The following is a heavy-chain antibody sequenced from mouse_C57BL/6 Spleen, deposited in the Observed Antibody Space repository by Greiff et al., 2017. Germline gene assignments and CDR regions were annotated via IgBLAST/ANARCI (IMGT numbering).Heavy chain of an antibody. V-gene: IGHV1-55*01. CDR1: GYTFTSYW. CDR3: AKGDYYGSLFAY. J-gene: IGHJ3*01. D-gene: IGHD1-1*01. Sequence: QVQLQQSGAELVKPGASVKMSCKASGYTFTSYWITWVKQRPGQGLEWIGDIYPGSGSTNYNEKFKSKATLTVDTSSSTAYMQLSSLTSEDSAVYYCAKGDYYGSLFAYWGQGTLVTVSA. CDR2: IYPGSGST.